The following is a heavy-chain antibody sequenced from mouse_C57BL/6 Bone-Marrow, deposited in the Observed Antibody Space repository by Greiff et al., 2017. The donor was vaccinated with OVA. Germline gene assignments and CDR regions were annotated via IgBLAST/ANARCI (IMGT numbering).Heavy chain of an antibody. D-gene: IGHD2-5*01. CDR1: GYTFTSYG. Sequence: VQLQQSGAELARPGASVKLSCKASGYTFTSYGISWVKQRPEQGLEWIGWIDPENGDTEYASKFQGKATITADTSSNTAYLQLSSLTSEDTAVYYCTTSYYSNYVDYWGQGTTLTVSS. V-gene: IGHV14-4*01. CDR2: IDPENGDT. CDR3: TTSYYSNYVDY. J-gene: IGHJ2*01.